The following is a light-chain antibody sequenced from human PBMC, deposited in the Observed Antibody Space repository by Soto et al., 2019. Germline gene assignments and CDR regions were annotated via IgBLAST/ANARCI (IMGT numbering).Light chain of an antibody. CDR3: QKYNSAPRT. J-gene: IGKJ4*01. V-gene: IGKV1-27*01. Sequence: DIQMTQSPSSLSASVGDRVTITCLASQGISNYLAWHQQKPGKVPKLLIYAASTLQSGVPARFSGSGSATDLPITISRPQPEAVETCYCQKYNSAPRTFGGGTKVEIK. CDR2: AAS. CDR1: QGISNY.